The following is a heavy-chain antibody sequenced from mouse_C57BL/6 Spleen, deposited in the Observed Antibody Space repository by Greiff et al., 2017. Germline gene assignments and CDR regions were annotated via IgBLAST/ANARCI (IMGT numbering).Heavy chain of an antibody. V-gene: IGHV1-72*01. CDR1: GYTFTSYW. CDR2: IDPNSGGT. D-gene: IGHD2-3*01. J-gene: IGHJ1*03. CDR3: ASIYDGYYGGWYFDV. Sequence: VQLQQPGAELVKPGASVKLSCKASGYTFTSYWMHWVKQTPGRGLEWIGRIDPNSGGTKYNEKFKSKATLTVDKPSSTAYMQLSSLTSEDSAVYYCASIYDGYYGGWYFDVWCTGTTVTVSS.